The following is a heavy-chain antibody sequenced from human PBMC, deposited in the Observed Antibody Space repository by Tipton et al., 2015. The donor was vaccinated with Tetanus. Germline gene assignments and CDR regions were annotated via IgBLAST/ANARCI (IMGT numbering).Heavy chain of an antibody. V-gene: IGHV4-30-2*06. Sequence: TLSLTCTVSGGSINNGAYTWSWIRQSPGKGLEWIDYIFHTGGTYYNPSLKSRVTISVDGPKNQFSLNLKSVTAADTAVYYCARSHGSGGLLWFDSWGQGTLVTVSS. CDR2: IFHTGGT. J-gene: IGHJ5*01. CDR1: GGSINNGAYT. CDR3: ARSHGSGGLLWFDS. D-gene: IGHD3-10*01.